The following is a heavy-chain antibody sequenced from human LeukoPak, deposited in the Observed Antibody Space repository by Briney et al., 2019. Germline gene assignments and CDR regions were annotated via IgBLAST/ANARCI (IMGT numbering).Heavy chain of an antibody. CDR2: ITNTGNT. J-gene: IGHJ6*02. Sequence: SETLSLTCTVSGDSISNSAYYWVWIRQPPGKGLEWIGTITNTGNTYSNPSLKSRVTISIGTSKTQISLKLTSVTAADTAVFYCARKTPGTSVDVWGQGTPVTASS. CDR3: ARKTPGTSVDV. V-gene: IGHV4-39*01. D-gene: IGHD3-10*01. CDR1: GDSISNSAYY.